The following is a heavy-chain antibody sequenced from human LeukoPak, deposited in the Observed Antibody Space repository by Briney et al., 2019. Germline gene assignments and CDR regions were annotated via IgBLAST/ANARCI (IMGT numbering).Heavy chain of an antibody. D-gene: IGHD1-26*01. J-gene: IGHJ4*02. CDR1: GYTLTELS. Sequence: GASVKVSCKVSGYTLTELSMHWVRQAPGKGLEWMGGFDPEDGETIYAQKFQGRVTMTEDTSTDTAYMELSSLRAEDTALYYCARVTQYSGSYPPRDYWGQGTLVTVSS. V-gene: IGHV1-24*01. CDR2: FDPEDGET. CDR3: ARVTQYSGSYPPRDY.